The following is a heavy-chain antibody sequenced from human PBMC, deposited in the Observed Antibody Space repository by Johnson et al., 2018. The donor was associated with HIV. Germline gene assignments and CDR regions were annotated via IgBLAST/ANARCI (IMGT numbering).Heavy chain of an antibody. CDR1: RFTFRSYW. CDR3: LLGQDGGGI. D-gene: IGHD3-16*01. CDR2: INRDGSEK. Sequence: VPLVESGGGLVQRGRFLILSCTVSRFTFRSYWMSWVRQAPGKGLEWVANINRDGSEKYYVDSAKGRFTISRDNAEKSLYLQMNSLRAEDTAVYYALLGQDGGGIWGQGTMVTVSS. V-gene: IGHV3-7*01. J-gene: IGHJ3*02.